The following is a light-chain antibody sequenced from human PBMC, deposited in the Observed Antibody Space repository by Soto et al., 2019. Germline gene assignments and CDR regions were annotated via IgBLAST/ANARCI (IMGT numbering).Light chain of an antibody. CDR1: QSVSNS. CDR2: GAS. Sequence: EIVMTQSPAILSVSPGERATLSCRASQSVSNSLAWYQQKPGQAPRLLIYGASTRATGFPVRFSGSGSGTEFTLTISSLQSEDFAVYYCLQYNNWPPRHTFGQGTKLEIK. J-gene: IGKJ2*01. CDR3: LQYNNWPPRHT. V-gene: IGKV3-15*01.